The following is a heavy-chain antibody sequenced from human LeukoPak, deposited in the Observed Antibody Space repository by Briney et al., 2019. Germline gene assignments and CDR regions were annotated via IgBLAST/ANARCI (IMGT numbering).Heavy chain of an antibody. D-gene: IGHD2/OR15-2a*01. CDR1: SLTFSSFS. J-gene: IGHJ2*01. CDR2: ISYDGHHK. CDR3: AGDPNWIFSIGGGYFAL. V-gene: IGHV3-30*03. Sequence: GGSLRLSCTASSLTFSSFSMHWVRQAPGRGLEWLSGISYDGHHKDFADSVKDRITISRDNSKNTLFLQMINLQTEDTAIYYFAGDPNWIFSIGGGYFALWGRGTLVTVSS.